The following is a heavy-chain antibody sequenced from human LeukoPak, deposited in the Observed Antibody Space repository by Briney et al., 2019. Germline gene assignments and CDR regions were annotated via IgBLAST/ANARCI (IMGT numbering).Heavy chain of an antibody. V-gene: IGHV4-59*01. CDR1: GGSISPYY. D-gene: IGHD3-10*02. Sequence: PSETLSLTCTVSGGSISPYYWSRIRQPPGKGLEWLGYIYYSGNTEYKPSLKSRVAMSVDTSKNQFSLRLSSVTAADTAVYYCARSTGSTMFIDYWGQGTLVTVSS. J-gene: IGHJ4*02. CDR3: ARSTGSTMFIDY. CDR2: IYYSGNT.